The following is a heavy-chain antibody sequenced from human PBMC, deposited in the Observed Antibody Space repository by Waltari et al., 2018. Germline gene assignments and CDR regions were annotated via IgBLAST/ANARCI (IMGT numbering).Heavy chain of an antibody. CDR3: ARAGLLGAFDV. J-gene: IGHJ3*01. Sequence: EVHLVESGGGLVQPGGSLRLSWAASGVTLSRSWIHWVRQSPGKGLMWVSRINNDGSSTVYADSVKGRFTISRDDAKNTVSLQMNNLSAEDTALYYCARAGLLGAFDVWGQGTMVTVSS. CDR1: GVTLSRSW. CDR2: INNDGSST. D-gene: IGHD2-15*01. V-gene: IGHV3-74*03.